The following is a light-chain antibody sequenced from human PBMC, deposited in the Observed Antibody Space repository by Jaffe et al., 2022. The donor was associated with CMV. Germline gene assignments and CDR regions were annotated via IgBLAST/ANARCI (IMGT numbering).Light chain of an antibody. CDR2: KAT. J-gene: IGKJ4*01. CDR1: QSISSW. CDR3: LQYNSYTLLT. Sequence: DIQMTQSPSTVSASVGDRVMITCRASQSISSWLAWYQQKPGKAPKLLIYKATYLQSEVPSRFSGSGSGTEFTLTISSLQPDDFATYYCLQYNSYTLLTFGGGTKVEIK. V-gene: IGKV1-5*03.